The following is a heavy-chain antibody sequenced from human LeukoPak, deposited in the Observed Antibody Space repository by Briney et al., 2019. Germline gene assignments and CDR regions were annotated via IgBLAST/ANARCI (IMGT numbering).Heavy chain of an antibody. V-gene: IGHV4-34*01. J-gene: IGHJ5*02. Sequence: SETLSLTCAVYGGSFSGYYWSWIRQPPGKGLEWIGEINHSGSTNYNPSLKSRVTISVDTSKNQFSLKLSSVTAADTAVYYCARFVPYYDFWSDPRGFWFDPWGQGTLVTVSS. CDR1: GGSFSGYY. CDR2: INHSGST. CDR3: ARFVPYYDFWSDPRGFWFDP. D-gene: IGHD3-3*01.